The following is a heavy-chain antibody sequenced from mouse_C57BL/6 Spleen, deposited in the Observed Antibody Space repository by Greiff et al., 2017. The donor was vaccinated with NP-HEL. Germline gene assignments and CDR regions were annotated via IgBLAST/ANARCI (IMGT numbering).Heavy chain of an antibody. CDR3: AGNYGSSLWDYGG. CDR1: GFSLTSYG. CDR2: IWRGGST. V-gene: IGHV2-2*01. Sequence: VKLEESGPGLVQPSQSLSITCTVSGFSLTSYGVHWVRQSPGQGLEWLGVIWRGGSTDYNAAFISRLSIRKDNSKSQVFFKRNSLQADNTAIYYCAGNYGSSLWDYGGWGTGATVTVSS. J-gene: IGHJ1*03. D-gene: IGHD1-1*01.